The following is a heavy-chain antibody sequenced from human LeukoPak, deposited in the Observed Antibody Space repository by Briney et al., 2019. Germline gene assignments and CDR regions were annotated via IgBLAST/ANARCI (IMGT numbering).Heavy chain of an antibody. D-gene: IGHD2-2*01. Sequence: ASVKASCKASGYTFTGYYMHWVRQAPGQGLEWMGWINPNSGGTNYAQKFQGRVTMTRDTSISTAYMELSRLRSDDTAVYYCARAGGNIVVVPAPFDPWGQGTLVTVSS. J-gene: IGHJ5*02. V-gene: IGHV1-2*02. CDR2: INPNSGGT. CDR1: GYTFTGYY. CDR3: ARAGGNIVVVPAPFDP.